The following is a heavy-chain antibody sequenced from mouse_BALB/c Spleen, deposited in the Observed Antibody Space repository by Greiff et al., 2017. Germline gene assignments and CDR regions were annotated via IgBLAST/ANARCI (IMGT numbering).Heavy chain of an antibody. D-gene: IGHD2-4*01. Sequence: DVKLQESGPGLVKPSQSLSLTCTVTGYSITSDYAWNWIRQFPGNKLEWMGYISYSGSTSYNPSLKSRISITRDTSKNQFFLQLNSVTTEDTATYYCARIKITTEYYFDYWGQGTTLTVSS. V-gene: IGHV3-2*02. CDR2: ISYSGST. J-gene: IGHJ2*01. CDR3: ARIKITTEYYFDY. CDR1: GYSITSDYA.